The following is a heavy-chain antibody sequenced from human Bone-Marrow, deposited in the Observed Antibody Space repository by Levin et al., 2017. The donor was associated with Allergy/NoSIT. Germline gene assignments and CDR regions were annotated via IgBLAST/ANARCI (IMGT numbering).Heavy chain of an antibody. CDR3: ARHAHDEGSGWYSSRWFDP. Sequence: GESLKISCKVSGYSFTSYWIGWVRQMPGKGLEWMGITYPGDSDTRYSPSFQGQVTISADKSISTAFLQWSSLKASDTAIYYCARHAHDEGSGWYSSRWFDPWGRGTLVTVSS. V-gene: IGHV5-51*01. D-gene: IGHD6-19*01. CDR1: GYSFTSYW. CDR2: TYPGDSDT. J-gene: IGHJ5*01.